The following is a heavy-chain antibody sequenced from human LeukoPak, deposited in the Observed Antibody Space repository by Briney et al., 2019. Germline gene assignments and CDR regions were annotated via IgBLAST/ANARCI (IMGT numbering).Heavy chain of an antibody. CDR1: GFTFSSYS. Sequence: PGGSLRLSCAASGFTFSSYSMNWVRQDPGEGLEWVSYISRSSSTIYYADSVEGRFTISRDNAKNSLYMQMNSLRAEETAVYYCPRRVPEGGYDYWGQGTLVTVSS. D-gene: IGHD3-22*01. J-gene: IGHJ4*02. CDR3: PRRVPEGGYDY. V-gene: IGHV3-48*01. CDR2: ISRSSSTI.